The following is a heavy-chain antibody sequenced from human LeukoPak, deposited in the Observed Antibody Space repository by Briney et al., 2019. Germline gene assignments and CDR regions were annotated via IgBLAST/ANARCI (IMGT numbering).Heavy chain of an antibody. J-gene: IGHJ6*03. CDR1: GFTFSSYS. CDR2: VSSSGGTI. CDR3: ARVGTTNYYFYYMDV. D-gene: IGHD2-2*01. Sequence: GGSLRLSCAASGFTFSSYSMNWVRQAPGKGLEWVAYVSSSGGTIYYAESVKGRFTMSRDTAKNSVYLQLNSLRSEDTAVYYCARVGTTNYYFYYMDVWGKGTTVTASS. V-gene: IGHV3-48*04.